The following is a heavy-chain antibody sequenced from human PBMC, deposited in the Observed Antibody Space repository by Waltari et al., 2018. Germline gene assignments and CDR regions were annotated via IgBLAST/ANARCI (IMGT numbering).Heavy chain of an antibody. J-gene: IGHJ5*02. CDR2: IYTSGST. CDR1: GGSISSYY. D-gene: IGHD4-17*01. CDR3: AREQGDGDYVRWFDP. V-gene: IGHV4-4*07. Sequence: QVQLQESGPGLVKPSETLSLTCTVSGGSISSYYWSWIRQPAGKGLEVIGRIYTSGSTNYNPSLKSRVTMSVDTSKNQFSLKLSSVTAADTAVYYCAREQGDGDYVRWFDPWGQGTLVTVSS.